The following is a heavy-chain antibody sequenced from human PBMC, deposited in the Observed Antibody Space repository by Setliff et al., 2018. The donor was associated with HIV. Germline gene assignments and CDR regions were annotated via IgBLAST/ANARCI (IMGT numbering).Heavy chain of an antibody. V-gene: IGHV1-46*01. Sequence: ASVQVSSTASGYSITSHYMYWVRQAPGQGLEWMGSISPIGGTTPYAQKFQGRVTMTRDTSTSTIYMELSSLRSDDTAVYYCARDRDSRAWTDNDAFDIWGQGTKVTVSS. CDR2: ISPIGGTT. CDR1: GYSITSHY. CDR3: ARDRDSRAWTDNDAFDI. D-gene: IGHD6-19*01. J-gene: IGHJ3*02.